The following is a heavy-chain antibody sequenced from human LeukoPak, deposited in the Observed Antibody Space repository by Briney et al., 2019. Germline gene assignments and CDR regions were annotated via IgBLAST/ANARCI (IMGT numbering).Heavy chain of an antibody. J-gene: IGHJ6*02. CDR1: GFTFSSYA. CDR3: AKGGYSSGWQENNYYYGMDV. D-gene: IGHD6-19*01. Sequence: GGSLRLSCAASGFTFSSYAMSWVRQAPGKGREWVSAISGSGGSTYYADSVKGRFTISRDNSKNTLYLQMNSLRAEDTAVYYCAKGGYSSGWQENNYYYGMDVWGQGTTVTVSS. CDR2: ISGSGGST. V-gene: IGHV3-23*01.